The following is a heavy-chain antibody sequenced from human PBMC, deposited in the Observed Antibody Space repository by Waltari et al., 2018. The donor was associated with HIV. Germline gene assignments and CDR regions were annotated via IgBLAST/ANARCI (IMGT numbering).Heavy chain of an antibody. CDR1: GFNFVDYA. V-gene: IGHV3-49*05. J-gene: IGHJ6*02. CDR2: IKGKIYGGTT. D-gene: IGHD3-22*01. CDR3: ARADDSRCYFLFGLDV. Sequence: EMQLVESGGVLVKPGRHLRLARAASGFNFVDYALTGCRQAPRKRLEWVGFIKGKIYGGTTEYAASVKGRFSISKDDSKSVAYLQMNSLGTEDSAVYYCARADDSRCYFLFGLDVWGQGTTVTVSS.